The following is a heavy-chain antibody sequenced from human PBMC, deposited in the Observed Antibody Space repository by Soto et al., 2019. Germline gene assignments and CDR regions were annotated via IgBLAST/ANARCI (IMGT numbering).Heavy chain of an antibody. Sequence: PSETLSLTCTVSGGSISSSSYYWGWIRQPPGKGLEWIGSIYYSGSTYYNPSLKSRVTISVDTSKNQFSLKLSSVTAADTAVYYCARGRVPSWWFDPWGQGTLVTVSS. J-gene: IGHJ5*02. V-gene: IGHV4-39*07. CDR2: IYYSGST. D-gene: IGHD1-1*01. CDR3: ARGRVPSWWFDP. CDR1: GGSISSSSYY.